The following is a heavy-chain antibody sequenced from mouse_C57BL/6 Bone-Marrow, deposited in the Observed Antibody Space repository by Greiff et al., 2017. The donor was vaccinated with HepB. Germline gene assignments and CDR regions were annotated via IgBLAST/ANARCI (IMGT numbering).Heavy chain of an antibody. CDR3: ARENWDDWFAY. CDR2: ISSGSSTI. Sequence: EVMLVESGGGLVKPGGSLKLSCAASGFTFSDYGMHWVRQAPEKGLEWVAYISSGSSTIYYADTVKGRFTISRDNAKNTLFLQMTSLRSEDMAMYYCARENWDDWFAYWGQGTLVTVSA. V-gene: IGHV5-17*01. CDR1: GFTFSDYG. J-gene: IGHJ3*01. D-gene: IGHD4-1*01.